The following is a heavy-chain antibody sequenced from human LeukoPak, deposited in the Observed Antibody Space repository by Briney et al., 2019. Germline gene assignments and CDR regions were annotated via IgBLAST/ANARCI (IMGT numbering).Heavy chain of an antibody. Sequence: SVKVSCKASGGTFSSYAISWVRQAPGQGLEWMGGIIPIFGTANYAQKFQGRVTITTDESTSTAYMELSSLRSEDTAVYYCAREGAAGGFRSSSSIYAFDIWGQGTMVTVSS. CDR1: GGTFSSYA. V-gene: IGHV1-69*05. D-gene: IGHD3-3*02. CDR3: AREGAAGGFRSSSSIYAFDI. J-gene: IGHJ3*02. CDR2: IIPIFGTA.